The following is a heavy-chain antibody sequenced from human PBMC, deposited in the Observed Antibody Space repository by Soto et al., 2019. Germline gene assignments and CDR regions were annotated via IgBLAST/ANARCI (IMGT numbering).Heavy chain of an antibody. CDR1: GFTFSSYG. CDR2: ISYDASNK. V-gene: IGHV3-30*18. Sequence: PGRSLRLSCAASGFTFSSYGMHWVLQAPGKWLAWVAVISYDASNKYYADSVKGRFTISRDNSKNTLYLQMNSLRAEDTAVYYCAKDGPRFVVVTDAPQIGYFDYWGQGTLVTVSS. D-gene: IGHD2-21*02. CDR3: AKDGPRFVVVTDAPQIGYFDY. J-gene: IGHJ4*02.